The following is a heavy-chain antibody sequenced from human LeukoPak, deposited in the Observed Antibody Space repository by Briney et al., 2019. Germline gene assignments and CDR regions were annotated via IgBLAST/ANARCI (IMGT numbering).Heavy chain of an antibody. CDR3: NFRQDY. CDR2: IYNDGRA. J-gene: IGHJ4*02. CDR1: GFTVSTNY. Sequence: GGSLRLSCATSGFTVSTNYVSWVRQAPGKGLEWVSLIYNDGRADYEDSVKGRFAISRDSSKDTVYLQMNSLRADDTAVYYCNFRQDYWGQGILVTVSS. V-gene: IGHV3-53*01.